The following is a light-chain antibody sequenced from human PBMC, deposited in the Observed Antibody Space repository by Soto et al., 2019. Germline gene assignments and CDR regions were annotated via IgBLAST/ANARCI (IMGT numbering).Light chain of an antibody. CDR1: QSISSY. J-gene: IGKJ5*01. CDR2: AAA. Sequence: DIQMTQSPSSLSASVGARVTITCRASQSISSYLNRYQQKPGKAPKLLIYAAASLQSGVPSRFSGSGSGTDFTLTISSLQTEVFATYYCQQSYSTPQVTFGQGTRLEIK. V-gene: IGKV1-39*01. CDR3: QQSYSTPQVT.